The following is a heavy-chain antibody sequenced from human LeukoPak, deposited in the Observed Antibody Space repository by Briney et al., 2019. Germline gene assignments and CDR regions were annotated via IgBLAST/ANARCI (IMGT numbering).Heavy chain of an antibody. CDR3: GRSDIVVVPAAIPPHYYYYGMDV. Sequence: SETLSLTCTVSSGSLSSGSYYWGSIRQPAGKGLEWIGRIYTNGSTNYNPSLKSRVTITVDTSKNQFSLKLRSVTAAATAVYYCGRSDIVVVPAAIPPHYYYYGMDVWGQGTTVTVSS. D-gene: IGHD2-2*01. CDR2: IYTNGST. J-gene: IGHJ6*02. V-gene: IGHV4-61*02. CDR1: SGSLSSGSYY.